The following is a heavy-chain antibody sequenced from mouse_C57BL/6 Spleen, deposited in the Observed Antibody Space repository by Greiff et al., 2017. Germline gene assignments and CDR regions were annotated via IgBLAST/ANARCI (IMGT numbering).Heavy chain of an antibody. D-gene: IGHD1-1*01. J-gene: IGHJ4*01. CDR1: GFSLTSYG. V-gene: IGHV2-2*01. CDR3: ARNYYGSSSSYYAMDD. Sequence: VQLVESGPGLVQPSQSLSITCTVSGFSLTSYGVHWVRQSPGKGLEWLGVIWSGGSTDYNAAFISRLSISKDNSKSQVFFKMNSLQADDTAIYYCARNYYGSSSSYYAMDDWGQGTSVTVSS. CDR2: IWSGGST.